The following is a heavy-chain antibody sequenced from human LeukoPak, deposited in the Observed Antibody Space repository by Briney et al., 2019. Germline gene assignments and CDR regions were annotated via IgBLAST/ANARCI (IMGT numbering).Heavy chain of an antibody. J-gene: IGHJ4*02. CDR3: ARVNNYYDSSGYYPLDY. D-gene: IGHD3-22*01. Sequence: ASVKVFCKASGGTFSSYAISWVRQAPGQGLEWMGRIIPIFGTANYAQKFQGRVTITTDESTSTAYMELSSLRSEDTAVYYCARVNNYYDSSGYYPLDYWGQGTLVTVSS. V-gene: IGHV1-69*05. CDR1: GGTFSSYA. CDR2: IIPIFGTA.